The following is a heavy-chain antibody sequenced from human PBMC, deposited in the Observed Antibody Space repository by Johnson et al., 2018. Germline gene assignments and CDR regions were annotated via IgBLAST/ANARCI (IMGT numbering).Heavy chain of an antibody. CDR2: IYPGDSDT. J-gene: IGHJ3*02. V-gene: IGHV5-51*01. CDR3: ASLRWGWTYEAFDI. Sequence: VQLVQSGAEVKKPGESLKISCKGSGYSFARYWIGWVRQMPGRGLEWMGLIYPGDSDTRYSPSFQGQVTISADKSISTAHLPWSSLKASDTAMYNCASLRWGWTYEAFDISGQGTMVTVSS. D-gene: IGHD3-16*01. CDR1: GYSFARYW.